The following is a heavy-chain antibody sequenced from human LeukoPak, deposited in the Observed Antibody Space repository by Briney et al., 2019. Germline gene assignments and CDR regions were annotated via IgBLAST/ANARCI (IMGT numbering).Heavy chain of an antibody. V-gene: IGHV3-30*02. Sequence: GGSLRLSCTASGFIFSNYGIHWVRQAPGKGLEWVAFIRYDGDYKFYADSVKGRFTISRDNFKNTLYLQMNSLRTEDSAVYYCAASHYYSGGSCYYVYWGQGTLVTVSS. CDR1: GFIFSNYG. J-gene: IGHJ4*02. D-gene: IGHD2-15*01. CDR2: IRYDGDYK. CDR3: AASHYYSGGSCYYVY.